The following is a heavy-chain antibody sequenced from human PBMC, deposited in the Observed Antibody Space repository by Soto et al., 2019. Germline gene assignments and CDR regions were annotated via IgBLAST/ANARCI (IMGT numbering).Heavy chain of an antibody. CDR3: AKGGWLDS. V-gene: IGHV3-23*01. Sequence: EVQVLESGGGLVQPGGSLRLSCAASAFTFSNYVMSWVRQAPGKGLEWVSVIDSSGGNTYYADSVKGRFTISRDNSMNALYWQMNSLRVEDTAVYYCAKGGWLDSWGQGTLVTVSS. D-gene: IGHD5-12*01. CDR1: AFTFSNYV. CDR2: IDSSGGNT. J-gene: IGHJ4*02.